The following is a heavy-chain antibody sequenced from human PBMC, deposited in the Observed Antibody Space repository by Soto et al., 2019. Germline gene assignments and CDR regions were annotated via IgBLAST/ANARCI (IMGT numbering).Heavy chain of an antibody. CDR2: IRLGDSDT. D-gene: IGHD6-13*01. CDR1: GYSFTSYW. J-gene: IGHJ6*02. CDR3: ARHILLGISPREYYAMGV. V-gene: IGHV5-51*01. Sequence: GESLKISCKGSGYSFTSYWIGWVRQMPGKGLEWMGIIRLGDSDTRYSPSFQGQVTISADKSISTTYLQWSSLKASDTAMYYCARHILLGISPREYYAMGVWGQGTAVTVSS.